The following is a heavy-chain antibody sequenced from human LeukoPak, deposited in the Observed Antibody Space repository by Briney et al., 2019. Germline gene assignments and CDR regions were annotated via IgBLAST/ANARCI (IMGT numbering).Heavy chain of an antibody. CDR1: GDSITTFH. V-gene: IGHV4-59*01. CDR2: LYYSGKR. J-gene: IGHJ6*03. Sequence: SETLSLTCLVSGDSITTFHWNWVRQAPGKGLESIGGLYYSGKRDYNPALRSRLTISSDTSKTQFSMTLTSVTAADTAVYYCARGKGGYYGSGSPSARFYYTDVWAKGTTVIVSS. CDR3: ARGKGGYYGSGSPSARFYYTDV. D-gene: IGHD3-10*01.